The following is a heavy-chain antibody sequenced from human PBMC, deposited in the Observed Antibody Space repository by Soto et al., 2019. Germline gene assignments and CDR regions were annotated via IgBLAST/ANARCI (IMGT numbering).Heavy chain of an antibody. D-gene: IGHD3-22*01. Sequence: RVPCSACGFTFCNYVGGRVLQTQRKGLELVSTISAGGGRTYYADSVKGRFTISRDNSKNTLYLQMNSLRAEDTAVYFCTKGYYYDTCGYFDSWGQGTLVTVSS. CDR3: TKGYYYDTCGYFDS. CDR2: ISAGGGRT. CDR1: GFTFCNYV. J-gene: IGHJ4*02. V-gene: IGHV3-23*01.